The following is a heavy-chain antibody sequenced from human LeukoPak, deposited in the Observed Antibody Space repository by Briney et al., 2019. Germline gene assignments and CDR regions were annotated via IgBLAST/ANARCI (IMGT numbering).Heavy chain of an antibody. J-gene: IGHJ4*02. CDR2: IWYDGSSI. V-gene: IGHV3-33*01. CDR3: ARGWLQYYLDN. D-gene: IGHD5-24*01. Sequence: GRSLRLSCAASGFTFSSYGMHWVRQAPGKGLEWVALIWYDGSSIYYADSVKGRFTISRDNSKNTLYLQMNSLGADDTAVYYCARGWLQYYLDNWGQGTPVTVSS. CDR1: GFTFSSYG.